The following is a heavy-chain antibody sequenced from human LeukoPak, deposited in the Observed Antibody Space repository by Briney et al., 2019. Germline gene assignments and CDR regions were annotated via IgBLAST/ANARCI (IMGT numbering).Heavy chain of an antibody. J-gene: IGHJ4*02. V-gene: IGHV3-21*01. D-gene: IGHD1-26*01. CDR1: GFTFSSYS. CDR2: ISSSGSYI. Sequence: GGSLRLSCAASGFTFSSYSMNWVRQAPGKGLEWVSSISSSGSYIYYADSVKGRFTISRDNAKNSLYLQMNSLRAEDTAVYYCASPEMGATMEWGQGTLVTVSS. CDR3: ASPEMGATME.